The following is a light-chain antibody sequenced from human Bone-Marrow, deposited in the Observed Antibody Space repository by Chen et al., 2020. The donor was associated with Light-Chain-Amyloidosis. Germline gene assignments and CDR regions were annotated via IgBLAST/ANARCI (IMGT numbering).Light chain of an antibody. V-gene: IGLV3-21*02. CDR3: QVWDSSSDRPV. J-gene: IGLJ3*02. Sequence: SYVLTQPSSLSVAPGQTATIACGGNNIGSTSVHWYQQTPGQAPLLVVYDDSDRPSGIPERLSGSNSGNTATLTISRVEAGDEADYYCQVWDSSSDRPVFGGGTKLTVL. CDR1: NIGSTS. CDR2: DDS.